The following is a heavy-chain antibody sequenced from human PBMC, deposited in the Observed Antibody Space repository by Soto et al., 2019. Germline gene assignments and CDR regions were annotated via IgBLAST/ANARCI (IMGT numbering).Heavy chain of an antibody. V-gene: IGHV1-18*04. Sequence: QIRLEQSESEVKKPGASVRVSCKASGYTFATYGFSWVRQAPGQGLEWMGWISAYNGETRLAERFQGRVTMTTDTGPDTGYMDLRSLRTDDTAVYYCARTCPLGACYKHYFDKDGLDVWGQGTTIIVSS. CDR3: ARTCPLGACYKHYFDKDGLDV. CDR2: ISAYNGET. CDR1: GYTFATYG. J-gene: IGHJ6*02. D-gene: IGHD2-21*02.